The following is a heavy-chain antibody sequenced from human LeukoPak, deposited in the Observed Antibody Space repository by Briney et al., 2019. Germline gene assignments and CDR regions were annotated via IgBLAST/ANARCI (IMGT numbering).Heavy chain of an antibody. Sequence: PGGSLRLSCAASGFTFSSYAMSWVRQAPGKGLEGVSSISGSGGDTYYADSVKGRFTISRGNSKNTLYLQMNSLRAEDTAVYYCAKAKQWLVRVIDYWGQGTLVTVSS. CDR1: GFTFSSYA. CDR3: AKAKQWLVRVIDY. D-gene: IGHD6-19*01. V-gene: IGHV3-23*01. CDR2: ISGSGGDT. J-gene: IGHJ4*02.